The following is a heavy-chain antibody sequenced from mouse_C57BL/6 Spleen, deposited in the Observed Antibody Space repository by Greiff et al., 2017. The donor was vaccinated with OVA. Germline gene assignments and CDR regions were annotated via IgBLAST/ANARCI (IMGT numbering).Heavy chain of an antibody. J-gene: IGHJ2*01. D-gene: IGHD1-1*01. V-gene: IGHV14-3*01. CDR1: GFNIKNTY. CDR3: ARPYYGSSHTLDY. Sequence: VQLQQSVAELVRPGASVKLSCTASGFNIKNTYMHWVKQRPEQGLEWIGRIDPANGNTKYAPKFPGKATITADTSSNTAYLQLSSLTSEDTAIYYCARPYYGSSHTLDYWGQGTTLTVSS. CDR2: IDPANGNT.